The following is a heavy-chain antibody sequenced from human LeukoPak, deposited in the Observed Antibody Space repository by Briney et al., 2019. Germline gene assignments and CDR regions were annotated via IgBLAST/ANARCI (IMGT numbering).Heavy chain of an antibody. V-gene: IGHV3-15*01. Sequence: PGGSLRLSWAASGFTFSNAWMSWVRQAPGKGLEWVGRFKSKTDGGTTDYAAPVKGRFTISRDDSKDTLYLQMNSLKTEDTAVYYCTTDLLGTFDYWGQGTLVTVSS. D-gene: IGHD7-27*01. J-gene: IGHJ4*02. CDR1: GFTFSNAW. CDR3: TTDLLGTFDY. CDR2: FKSKTDGGTT.